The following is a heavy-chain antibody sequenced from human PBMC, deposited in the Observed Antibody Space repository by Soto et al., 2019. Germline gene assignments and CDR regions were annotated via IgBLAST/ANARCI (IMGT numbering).Heavy chain of an antibody. CDR2: ISSSGSTI. CDR3: AGEYSSSSGYYYYGMDV. Sequence: PVGSLRLSCAASGFTFSSYEMNWVRQAPGKGLEWVSYISSSGSTIYYADSVKGRFTISRDNAKNSLYLQMNSLRAEDTDVYYCAGEYSSSSGYYYYGMDVWGQGTTVTVSS. D-gene: IGHD6-6*01. J-gene: IGHJ6*02. CDR1: GFTFSSYE. V-gene: IGHV3-48*03.